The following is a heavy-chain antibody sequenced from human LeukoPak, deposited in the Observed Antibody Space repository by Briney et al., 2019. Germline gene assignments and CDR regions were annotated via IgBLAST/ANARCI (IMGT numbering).Heavy chain of an antibody. J-gene: IGHJ6*02. CDR3: AKAHRLWFGSRADYFYGMDV. D-gene: IGHD3-10*01. V-gene: IGHV3-30*18. Sequence: GGSLRLSCAASGFAFSSYGMHWVRQAPGKGLEWVAIISYDGSNKFYADSVKGRFTISRDNSKKTLYLQVDSLRPEDTAVFYCAKAHRLWFGSRADYFYGMDVWGQGTTVTVSS. CDR1: GFAFSSYG. CDR2: ISYDGSNK.